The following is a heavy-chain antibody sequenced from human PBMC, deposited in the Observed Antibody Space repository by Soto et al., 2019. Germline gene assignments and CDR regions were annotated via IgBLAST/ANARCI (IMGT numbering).Heavy chain of an antibody. J-gene: IGHJ4*02. Sequence: QVQLVQSGAEVKKPGASVKVSCKASGYTFTSYGISWVQQAPGQGLEWMGWISAYNGNTNYAQKLQGRVTMTTNTSTSTAYVELRSLREDETAVYYCARAVPPIVIWGQGTLVTVSS. CDR2: ISAYNGNT. CDR3: ARAVPPIVI. D-gene: IGHD2-21*01. V-gene: IGHV1-18*01. CDR1: GYTFTSYG.